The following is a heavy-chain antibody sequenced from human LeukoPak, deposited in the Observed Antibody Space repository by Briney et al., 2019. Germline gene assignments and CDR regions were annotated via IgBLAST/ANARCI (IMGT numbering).Heavy chain of an antibody. Sequence: SETLSLTCTVSGGSISSGGYYWSWIRQRPGKGLEWIGYIYYSGSTYYNPSLKSRVTISVDTSKNQFSPKLSSVTAADTAVYYCPRAGSSYGTYSYYGMDVWAQGTTVTV. CDR3: PRAGSSYGTYSYYGMDV. CDR1: GGSISSGGYY. D-gene: IGHD5-18*01. V-gene: IGHV4-31*03. CDR2: IYYSGST. J-gene: IGHJ6*02.